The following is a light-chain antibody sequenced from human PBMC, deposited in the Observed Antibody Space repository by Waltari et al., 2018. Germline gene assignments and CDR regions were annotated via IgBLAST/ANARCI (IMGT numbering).Light chain of an antibody. CDR3: QQYYSTPHT. CDR1: QSVLYSSNNKNY. J-gene: IGKJ3*01. Sequence: DIVMTQSPDSLAVSLGERATINCKSSQSVLYSSNNKNYLAWYQQKPGQPPKLLMYWASTRESGVPDRFSGSGSGTDFTLTISSLQAEDVAVYYCQQYYSTPHTFGPGTKVDIK. CDR2: WAS. V-gene: IGKV4-1*01.